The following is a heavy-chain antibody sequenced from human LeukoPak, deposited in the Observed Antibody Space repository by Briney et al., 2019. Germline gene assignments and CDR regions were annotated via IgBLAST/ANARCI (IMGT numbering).Heavy chain of an antibody. D-gene: IGHD6-19*01. V-gene: IGHV6-1*01. CDR3: ARFIARPYSSGPLGYYGMDV. CDR2: TYYRSKWYN. J-gene: IGHJ6*02. Sequence: SQTLSLTCAISGDSVSSNSAAWNWIRQSPSRGLEWLGRTYYRSKWYNDYAVSVKSRITINPDTSKNQFSLQLNSVTPEDTAVYYCARFIARPYSSGPLGYYGMDVWGQGTTVTVSS. CDR1: GDSVSSNSAA.